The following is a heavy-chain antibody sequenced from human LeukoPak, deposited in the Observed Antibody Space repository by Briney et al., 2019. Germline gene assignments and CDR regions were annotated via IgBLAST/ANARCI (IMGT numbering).Heavy chain of an antibody. CDR1: GGSISSGDYS. J-gene: IGHJ4*02. D-gene: IGHD2-15*01. CDR3: ATRSTGVAATFDS. Sequence: SETLSLTCDVSGGSISSGDYSWTWIRQPPGKGLEWIGFIYRSGSTYYSPSLKSRVTISVDRSKTQFSLELTSVTAADTAVYYCATRSTGVAATFDSWGQGALVTVSS. CDR2: IYRSGST. V-gene: IGHV4-30-2*02.